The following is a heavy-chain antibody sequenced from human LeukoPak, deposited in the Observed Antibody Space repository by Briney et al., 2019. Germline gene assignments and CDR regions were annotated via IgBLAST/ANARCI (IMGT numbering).Heavy chain of an antibody. J-gene: IGHJ5*02. CDR1: GYSINNGYQ. CDR3: ARDPRWLAPDCTSTSCYENYFDP. Sequence: SETLSLTCAVSGYSINNGYQWAWIRQSPGRGLEWIGSIYHNGGAHYNPSLRSRVVISVDTSNNQFSLRLSSVTVADTAVYYCARDPRWLAPDCTSTSCYENYFDPWGRGTLVTVSS. D-gene: IGHD2-2*01. CDR2: IYHNGGA. V-gene: IGHV4-38-2*02.